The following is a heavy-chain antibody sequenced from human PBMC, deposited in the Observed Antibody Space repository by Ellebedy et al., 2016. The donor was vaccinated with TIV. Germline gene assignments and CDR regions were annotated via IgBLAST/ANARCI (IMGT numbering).Heavy chain of an antibody. D-gene: IGHD2/OR15-2a*01. V-gene: IGHV4-4*07. J-gene: IGHJ6*02. CDR2: IHSSGST. Sequence: SETLSLTXTVSGGSMNGYFGSWIRQPPGKGLEWIGHIHSSGSTNYSPSLKSRVTMSVDTSKNQFSLKLTSVTAADTAVYFCTRDQRGAGKLYLYYYGMDVWGQGTTVTVSS. CDR3: TRDQRGAGKLYLYYYGMDV. CDR1: GGSMNGYF.